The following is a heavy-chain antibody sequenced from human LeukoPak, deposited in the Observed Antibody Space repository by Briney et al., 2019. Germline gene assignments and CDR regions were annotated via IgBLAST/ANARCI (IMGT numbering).Heavy chain of an antibody. Sequence: SETLSLTCTVSGDSINSLDLWSWVRPPPGKGLEWIGEMYLSGTTHSNPSVKSRVTISIDRSKNQFFLNLSSVTAADTAVYYCAGLVGRYSSGLYYYYFDYWGQGTLVTVSS. J-gene: IGHJ4*02. D-gene: IGHD3-22*01. CDR2: MYLSGTT. V-gene: IGHV4-4*02. CDR3: AGLVGRYSSGLYYYYFDY. CDR1: GDSINSLDL.